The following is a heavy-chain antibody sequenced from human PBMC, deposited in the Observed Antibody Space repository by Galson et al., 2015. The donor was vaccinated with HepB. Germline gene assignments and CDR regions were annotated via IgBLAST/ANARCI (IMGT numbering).Heavy chain of an antibody. CDR2: ISGSGTYT. D-gene: IGHD3-16*01. Sequence: SLRLSCAASGFTFGDYFMSWIRQAPGKGLEWISYISGSGTYTKYADSVKGRFTISRDNAENSLYLRMSSLRAEDTAVYYCVRENYANPDSWGQGTLVTVSS. J-gene: IGHJ5*01. CDR3: VRENYANPDS. V-gene: IGHV3-11*06. CDR1: GFTFGDYF.